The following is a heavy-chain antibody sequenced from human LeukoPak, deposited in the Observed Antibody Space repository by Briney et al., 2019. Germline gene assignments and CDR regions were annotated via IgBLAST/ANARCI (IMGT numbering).Heavy chain of an antibody. J-gene: IGHJ4*02. V-gene: IGHV3-30*02. CDR2: IRSDGSNE. CDR1: GFIFSSYA. CDR3: AKDPGWDDEVKHFDY. D-gene: IGHD1-26*01. Sequence: PGGSLRLSCAASGFIFSSYAMHWVRQAPGKGLEWVAFIRSDGSNEYYGDSVKGRFSISRDNSKNTLYLQMNSLRPEDTAVYYCAKDPGWDDEVKHFDYWGQGTLVTVSS.